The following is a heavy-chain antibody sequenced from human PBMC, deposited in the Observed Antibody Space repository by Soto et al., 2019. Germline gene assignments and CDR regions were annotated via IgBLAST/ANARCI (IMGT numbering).Heavy chain of an antibody. CDR1: GFTFSSYA. V-gene: IGHV3-30-3*01. CDR2: ISYDGSNK. Sequence: QVQLVESGGGVVQPGRSLRLSCAASGFTFSSYAMHWVRQAPGKGLEWVAVISYDGSNKYYADSVKGRFTISRDNSKNPLYLQMNSLRAEDTAVYYCARSGSYTLLLDYWGQGTVVTVSS. D-gene: IGHD1-26*01. J-gene: IGHJ4*02. CDR3: ARSGSYTLLLDY.